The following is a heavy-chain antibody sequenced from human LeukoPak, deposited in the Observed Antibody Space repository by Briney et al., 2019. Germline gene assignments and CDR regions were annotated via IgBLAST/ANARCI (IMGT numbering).Heavy chain of an antibody. D-gene: IGHD6-19*01. Sequence: PGRSLGLSCAASGFTFSYHGMQWVRQAPGKGLEWVADIWYDGSNKYYADSVKGRFTISRDNSKSTLYLQMNSLRTEDTAVYYCARDHGSGSPPYGMDVWGQGTTVTVSS. CDR1: GFTFSYHG. V-gene: IGHV3-33*01. J-gene: IGHJ6*02. CDR3: ARDHGSGSPPYGMDV. CDR2: IWYDGSNK.